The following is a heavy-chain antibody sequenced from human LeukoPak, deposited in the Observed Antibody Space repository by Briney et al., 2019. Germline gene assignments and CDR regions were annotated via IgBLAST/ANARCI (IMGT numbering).Heavy chain of an antibody. Sequence: PGGSLRLSCAASGFTFSSYAMSWVRQAPGKGLEWVSAISGSGGSTYYADSVKGRFTISRDNSKNTLYLQMNSLRAEDTAVYYCAKGYYDFWSGYSHFDYWGQGTLVTVSS. CDR1: GFTFSSYA. V-gene: IGHV3-23*01. CDR3: AKGYYDFWSGYSHFDY. CDR2: ISGSGGST. D-gene: IGHD3-3*01. J-gene: IGHJ4*02.